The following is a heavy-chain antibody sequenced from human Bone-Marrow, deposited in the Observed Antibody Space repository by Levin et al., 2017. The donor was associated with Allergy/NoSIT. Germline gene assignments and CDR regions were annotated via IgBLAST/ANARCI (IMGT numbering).Heavy chain of an antibody. Sequence: QAGGSLRLSCAASGFTFPTYAMSWVRQAPGKGLECVSGISASGSATYYADSVKGRFTISRDNSKNTLYLQMNSLRAEDTAVYSCATYMLAHGHGSPLNSWGQGTQVTVSS. V-gene: IGHV3-23*01. CDR1: GFTFPTYA. CDR2: ISASGSAT. J-gene: IGHJ4*02. D-gene: IGHD2-8*01. CDR3: ATYMLAHGHGSPLNS.